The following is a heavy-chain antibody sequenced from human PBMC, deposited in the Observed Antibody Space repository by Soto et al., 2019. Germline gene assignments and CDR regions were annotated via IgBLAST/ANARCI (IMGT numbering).Heavy chain of an antibody. CDR1: GFNIGNYA. J-gene: IGHJ6*03. V-gene: IGHV3-23*01. CDR3: AKYALIRYFDWQYYYYYMDV. D-gene: IGHD3-9*01. CDR2: ISGSGGST. Sequence: QRVPYTASGFNIGNYAMSWIRKDTGKGLEWVSAISGSGGSTYYADSVKGRFTISRDNSKNTLYLQMNSLRAEDTAVYYCAKYALIRYFDWQYYYYYMDVWGKGTTVTVSS.